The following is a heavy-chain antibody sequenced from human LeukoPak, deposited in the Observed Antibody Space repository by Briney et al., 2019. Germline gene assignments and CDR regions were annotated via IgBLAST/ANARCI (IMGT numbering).Heavy chain of an antibody. CDR1: GYTFTSYY. V-gene: IGHV1-46*01. Sequence: GASVKVSCKASGYTFTSYYMHWVRQAPGQGLEWMGIINPSGGSTNYAQKLQGRVTMTTDTSTSTAYMELRSLRSDDTAVYYCARDNLVGLAPLVLDYYYYGMDVWGQGTTVTVSS. J-gene: IGHJ6*02. CDR2: INPSGGST. D-gene: IGHD2-8*01. CDR3: ARDNLVGLAPLVLDYYYYGMDV.